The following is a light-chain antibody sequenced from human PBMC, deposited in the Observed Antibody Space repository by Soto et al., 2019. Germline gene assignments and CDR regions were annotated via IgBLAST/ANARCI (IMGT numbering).Light chain of an antibody. CDR2: AAS. V-gene: IGKV1-39*01. Sequence: DIQITQSPSSLSASVGDRVNMTCRASRSICRYLSWYQQKTGKPPSLLIYAASSLQSGVPSRFSGGGSGTDFTLTTADLHPEDFEIYYCKQSYSIQWTFGQGTKVDIK. CDR1: RSICRY. CDR3: KQSYSIQWT. J-gene: IGKJ1*01.